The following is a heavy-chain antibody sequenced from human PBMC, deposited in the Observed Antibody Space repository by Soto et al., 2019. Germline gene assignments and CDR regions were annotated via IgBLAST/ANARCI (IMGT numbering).Heavy chain of an antibody. CDR3: TIPYWSDSSGYYYRFDY. V-gene: IGHV3-49*03. CDR1: GFTFGDYA. Sequence: GGSLRLSCTASGFTFGDYAMSWFRQAPGKGLEWVGFIRSKAYGGTTEYAASVKGRFTISRDDSKSIAYLQMNSLKTEDTAVYYCTIPYWSDSSGYYYRFDYWGQGTLVTVSS. J-gene: IGHJ4*02. D-gene: IGHD3-22*01. CDR2: IRSKAYGGTT.